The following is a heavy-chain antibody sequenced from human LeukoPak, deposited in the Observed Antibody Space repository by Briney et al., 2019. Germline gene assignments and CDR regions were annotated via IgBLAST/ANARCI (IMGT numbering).Heavy chain of an antibody. CDR1: GFTFSRFS. J-gene: IGHJ4*02. CDR2: IGDTT. CDR3: AKQAKHGTFYYFDY. D-gene: IGHD1-26*01. Sequence: GGSLRLSCAASGFTFSRFSMTWVRQAPGKGLEWVSSIGDTTYYADSVKGRFIISRDNSKNTLYLQMNSLRAEDTAVYYCAKQAKHGTFYYFDYWGQGTLVTVSS. V-gene: IGHV3-23*01.